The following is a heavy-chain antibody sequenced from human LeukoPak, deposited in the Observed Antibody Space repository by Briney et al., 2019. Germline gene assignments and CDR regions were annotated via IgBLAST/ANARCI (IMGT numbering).Heavy chain of an antibody. J-gene: IGHJ4*02. V-gene: IGHV5-51*01. Sequence: GESLKISCKGSGYSFTSYWIGWVRQMPGKGLEWMGIIYPGDSDTRYSPSFQGQVTISADKSISTAYLQWSSLKASDTAMYYWARILGSDYYDSSGSLDYWGQGTLVTVSS. CDR1: GYSFTSYW. CDR2: IYPGDSDT. CDR3: ARILGSDYYDSSGSLDY. D-gene: IGHD3-22*01.